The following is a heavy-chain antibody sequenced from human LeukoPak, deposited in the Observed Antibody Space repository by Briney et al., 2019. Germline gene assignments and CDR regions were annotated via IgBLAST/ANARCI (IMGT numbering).Heavy chain of an antibody. Sequence: ASVKVSCKASGYTFTSYGISWVRQAPGQGLEWMGWISAYNGNTNYAQKLQGRVTMTTDTSTSTAYMELRSLRSDDTAVYYCARGLRDSRGYYYGNAFDIWGQGTMVTVSS. CDR2: ISAYNGNT. CDR1: GYTFTSYG. J-gene: IGHJ3*02. CDR3: ARGLRDSRGYYYGNAFDI. D-gene: IGHD3-22*01. V-gene: IGHV1-18*01.